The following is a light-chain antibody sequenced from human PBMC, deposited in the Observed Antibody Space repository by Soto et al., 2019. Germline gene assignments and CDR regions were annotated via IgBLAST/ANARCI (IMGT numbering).Light chain of an antibody. CDR2: RAS. CDR1: QAITNW. CDR3: QQYDTNTPYT. J-gene: IGKJ2*01. V-gene: IGKV1-5*03. Sequence: DIQLTQSPSTVYASVGDRVTITCRASQAITNWMAWYQQKPGKAPKLLIYRASTLERGVPSRFSGSGSGKEFTLTISGLQSDDFGTYYCQQYDTNTPYTFGQGSRLE.